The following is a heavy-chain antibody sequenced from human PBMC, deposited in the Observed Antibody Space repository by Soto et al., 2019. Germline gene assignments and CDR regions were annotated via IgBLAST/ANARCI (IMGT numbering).Heavy chain of an antibody. D-gene: IGHD2-2*01. CDR2: INPSGGST. CDR1: GYTFTSYY. V-gene: IGHV1-46*03. Sequence: QVQLVQSGAEVKKPGASVKVSCKASGYTFTSYYMHWVRQAPGQGLEWMGIINPSGGSTSYAQKFQGRVTMTRDTSTSAVYMELSSLRSEDTAVYYCASAVPAATYYFDYWGQGTLVTVSS. CDR3: ASAVPAATYYFDY. J-gene: IGHJ4*02.